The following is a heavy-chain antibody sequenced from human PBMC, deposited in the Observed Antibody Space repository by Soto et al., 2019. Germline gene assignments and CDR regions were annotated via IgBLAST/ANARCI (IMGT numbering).Heavy chain of an antibody. V-gene: IGHV3-7*01. CDR1: GFNVMSYW. CDR2: IKDDGSEI. CDR3: ARDIGFDYVN. J-gene: IGHJ4*02. Sequence: PGESLKISCAVSGFNVMSYWMSWVRQAPGKGLEWVASIKDDGSEIYYLRSVRGRFSISRDSAGNALHLTMNYLSAEDTGVYFCARDIGFDYVNWGQGTLVTVSS. D-gene: IGHD3-16*01.